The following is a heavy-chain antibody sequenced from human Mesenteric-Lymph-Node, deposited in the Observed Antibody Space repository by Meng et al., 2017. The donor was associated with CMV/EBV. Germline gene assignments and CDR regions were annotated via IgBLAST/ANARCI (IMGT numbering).Heavy chain of an antibody. CDR1: RFTFSNYG. Sequence: GGSLRLSCAASRFTFSNYGMSWVRQASEKGLEWVSTVSDSGGSTYYADSVKGRFTISRDNSKNTLSLQMNSLRVEDTAVYYCASRRGDYWGQGTLVTVSS. J-gene: IGHJ4*02. CDR3: ASRRGDY. D-gene: IGHD1-14*01. V-gene: IGHV3-23*01. CDR2: VSDSGGST.